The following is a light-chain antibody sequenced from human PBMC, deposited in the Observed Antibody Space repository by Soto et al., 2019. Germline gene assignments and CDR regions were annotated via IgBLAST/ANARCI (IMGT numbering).Light chain of an antibody. CDR2: YDN. CDR3: QVWDSSSDHVV. Sequence: SYELTQPPSVPVAPGKTARITCGGNNIGSKSVHWYQQKPGQAPVLVIYYDNDRPSGIPERFSGSNSGNTATLTISRVEAGDEADYYCQVWDSSSDHVVFGGGTKVTVL. J-gene: IGLJ2*01. CDR1: NIGSKS. V-gene: IGLV3-21*04.